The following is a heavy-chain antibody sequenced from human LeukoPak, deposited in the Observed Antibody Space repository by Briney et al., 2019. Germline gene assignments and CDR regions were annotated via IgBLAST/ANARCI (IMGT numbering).Heavy chain of an antibody. CDR1: GGSFSGYY. Sequence: KPSETLSLTCAVYGGSFSGYYWSWIRQPPGKGLEWIGEINHSGSTNYNPSLKSRVTISVDTSKNQFSLKLSSVTAADTAVYYCARGRFLSMMVVVRYNWFDPWGQGTLVTVSS. D-gene: IGHD3-22*01. V-gene: IGHV4-34*01. CDR2: INHSGST. J-gene: IGHJ5*02. CDR3: ARGRFLSMMVVVRYNWFDP.